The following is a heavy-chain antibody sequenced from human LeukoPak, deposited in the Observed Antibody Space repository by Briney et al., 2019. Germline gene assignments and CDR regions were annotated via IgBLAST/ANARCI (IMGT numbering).Heavy chain of an antibody. D-gene: IGHD2-2*01. J-gene: IGHJ6*02. Sequence: GRSLRLSCAASGFTFSSYGMHWVRQAPGKGLEWVAVISYDGSNKYYADSVKGRFTISRDNSKNTLFLQMHSLRAEDTAVYYCARRPAIFMDGVYYYSMDVWGQGTTVTVSS. CDR1: GFTFSSYG. V-gene: IGHV3-30*03. CDR3: ARRPAIFMDGVYYYSMDV. CDR2: ISYDGSNK.